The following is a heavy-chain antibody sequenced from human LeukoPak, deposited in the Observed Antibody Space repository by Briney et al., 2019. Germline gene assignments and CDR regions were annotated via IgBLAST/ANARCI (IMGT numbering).Heavy chain of an antibody. CDR1: GGSISTYY. D-gene: IGHD5-18*01. V-gene: IGHV4-59*01. CDR2: IDYRGST. CDR3: ARSRSGYSYDHAAFEI. Sequence: SETLSLTCTVSGGSISTYYWSWIRQSPGKGLEWVAYIDYRGSTTYNPSLRSRVTISVDTSRNQFSLKLSSVTAADTAVYYCARSRSGYSYDHAAFEIWGQGTLVTVSS. J-gene: IGHJ3*02.